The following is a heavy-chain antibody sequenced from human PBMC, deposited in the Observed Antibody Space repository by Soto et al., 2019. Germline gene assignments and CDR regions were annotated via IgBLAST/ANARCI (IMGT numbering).Heavy chain of an antibody. CDR2: ISTDKGKT. CDR1: GYTFTSYG. Sequence: QVQLVQSGPEVKKPGASVKVSCKTSGYTFTSYGISWVRQAPGQGLEWMGWISTDKGKTNYAQKFQGRVTMTTDTSTSTAYMELRSLRSDDTAVYYSATRSPAFDYWGQGTLLTVSS. V-gene: IGHV1-18*01. CDR3: ATRSPAFDY. J-gene: IGHJ4*02.